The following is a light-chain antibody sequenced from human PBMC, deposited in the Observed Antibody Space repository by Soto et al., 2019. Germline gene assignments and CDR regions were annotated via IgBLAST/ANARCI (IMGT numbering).Light chain of an antibody. J-gene: IGKJ3*01. CDR1: QSVSKY. CDR3: QQSYSAPT. Sequence: DIQMTQSPSSLSASVGDGVTITCRASQSVSKYSNWYQQKPGKAPKLLIYAASNLQSGVPSRFSGSGSGTDFTLTISSLQPEDFATYYCQQSYSAPTFGPGTKVYV. CDR2: AAS. V-gene: IGKV1-39*01.